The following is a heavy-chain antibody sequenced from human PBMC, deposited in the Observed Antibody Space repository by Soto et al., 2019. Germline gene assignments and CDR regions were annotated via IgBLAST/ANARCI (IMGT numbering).Heavy chain of an antibody. CDR3: ATAFLIFGLLEY. V-gene: IGHV3-21*01. Sequence: EVQLVETGGGLVKPGGSLRLSCAASGFTFSSYSLNWVRQAPGKGLEWVSSISSSGSDIYYADSVKGRFTISRDNAKNSLFLQMNSLRAEETAVFYCATAFLIFGLLEYWGQGTLVTVSP. CDR2: ISSSGSDI. J-gene: IGHJ4*02. CDR1: GFTFSSYS. D-gene: IGHD3-3*01.